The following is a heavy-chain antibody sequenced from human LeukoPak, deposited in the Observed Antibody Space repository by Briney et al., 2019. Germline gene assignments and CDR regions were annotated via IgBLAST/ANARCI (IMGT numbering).Heavy chain of an antibody. CDR1: EYSFTNYW. CDR3: ATYAGSYSKYFQH. D-gene: IGHD3-10*01. CDR2: IYPGDSDT. Sequence: GESLKISCKGSEYSFTNYWIGWVRQMPGKGLEWIWIIYPGDSDTRYSPSFQGQVTISADKSISTAYLQWSSLKASDTAMYFCATYAGSYSKYFQHWGQGTLVTVSS. J-gene: IGHJ1*01. V-gene: IGHV5-51*01.